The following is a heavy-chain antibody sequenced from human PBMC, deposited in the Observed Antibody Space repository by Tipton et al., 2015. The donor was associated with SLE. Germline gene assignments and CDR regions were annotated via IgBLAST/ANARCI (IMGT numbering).Heavy chain of an antibody. J-gene: IGHJ5*02. CDR2: IYYTGTTT. CDR1: GGSVSSSSKY. V-gene: IGHV4-39*07. Sequence: TLSLTCTVSGGSVSSSSKYWAWIRQPPGKGLEWIGSIYYTGTTTYYNSFPKSRVTMSVDTSKNQFSLRLTSVIAADTAVYYCARLHGCSYCLNWFDPWGQGTLISVSS. D-gene: IGHD5-18*01. CDR3: ARLHGCSYCLNWFDP.